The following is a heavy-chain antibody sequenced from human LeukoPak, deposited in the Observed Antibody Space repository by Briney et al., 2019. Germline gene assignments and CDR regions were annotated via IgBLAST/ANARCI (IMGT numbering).Heavy chain of an antibody. CDR2: IYTSGST. J-gene: IGHJ4*02. Sequence: PSETLSLTCTVSGGYISTYYWSWIRQPAGKGLEWIGRIYTSGSTNYNPSLKSRVTMSVDTSKNQFSLKLSSVTAADTAVYYCARAGSSVYGDYPFDYWGQGTLVTVSS. CDR1: GGYISTYY. CDR3: ARAGSSVYGDYPFDY. D-gene: IGHD4-17*01. V-gene: IGHV4-4*07.